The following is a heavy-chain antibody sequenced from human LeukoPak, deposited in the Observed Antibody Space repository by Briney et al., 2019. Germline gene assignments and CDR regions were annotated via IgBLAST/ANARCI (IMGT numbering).Heavy chain of an antibody. D-gene: IGHD1-26*01. V-gene: IGHV3-7*01. CDR2: IKEDGSEK. CDR3: ARDKIVGATIFDY. CDR1: GFTFSSYW. Sequence: GGSLRLSCAASGFTFSSYWMSWVRQAPGKGLEGVANIKEDGSEKFYVDSLKGRFTIFRDNAENSLYLLMNSLTADDTAVYYCARDKIVGATIFDYWGQGTLVTVSS. J-gene: IGHJ4*02.